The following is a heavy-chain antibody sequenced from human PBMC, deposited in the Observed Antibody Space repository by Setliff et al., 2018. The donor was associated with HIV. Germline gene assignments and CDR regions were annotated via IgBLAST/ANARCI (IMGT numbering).Heavy chain of an antibody. CDR3: TKDYHVAATDY. D-gene: IGHD6-13*01. Sequence: QPGGSLRLSCAASGFTFSAHGMHWVRQAPGKGLEWVSRIKGDGSGATYVDSVKGRFSISRDNTKNTLYLQMNSLRPEDTALYYCTKDYHVAATDYWGQGTLVTVSS. CDR2: IKGDGSGA. V-gene: IGHV3-74*01. CDR1: GFTFSAHG. J-gene: IGHJ4*02.